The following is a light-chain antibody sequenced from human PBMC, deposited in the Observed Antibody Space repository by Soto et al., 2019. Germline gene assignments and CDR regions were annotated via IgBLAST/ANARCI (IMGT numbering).Light chain of an antibody. J-gene: IGKJ1*01. V-gene: IGKV3-15*01. CDR1: RSVSSS. CDR2: DAS. Sequence: EIVMTQSPATLSVSPGERATLSCRASRSVSSSLAWYQQKPGQAPRLLIYDASTRATGIPARFSGSGSGTEFTLTISSLQSEDFAVYYCHQYNNWSPWTFGQGTKVEIK. CDR3: HQYNNWSPWT.